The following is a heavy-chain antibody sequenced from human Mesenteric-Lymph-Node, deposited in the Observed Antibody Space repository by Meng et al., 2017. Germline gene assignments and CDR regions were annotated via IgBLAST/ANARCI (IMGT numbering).Heavy chain of an antibody. Sequence: QVQLQQWGAGLLKPSETLSLTCAGYGGSFSGYYWSWIRQPPGKGLEWIGEINHSGSTNYNPSLKSRVTISVDKSKNQFSLKLSSVTAADTAVYYCARVAAAGNEWFDPWGQGTLVTVSS. CDR2: INHSGST. CDR1: GGSFSGYY. V-gene: IGHV4-34*01. J-gene: IGHJ5*02. CDR3: ARVAAAGNEWFDP. D-gene: IGHD6-13*01.